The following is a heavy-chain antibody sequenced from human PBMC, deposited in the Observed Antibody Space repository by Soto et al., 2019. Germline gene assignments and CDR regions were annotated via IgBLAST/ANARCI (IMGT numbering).Heavy chain of an antibody. D-gene: IGHD2-21*02. Sequence: GGSLRLSCSASGFIFSTYAMHWARQAPGKRLEYVSSISANGDNTYYAVFVKGRFTISRDNSKNTLYLQMSSLRLEDSAVYYCVKRSGIVPAPYFDYWGRGILVTVSS. CDR3: VKRSGIVPAPYFDY. CDR1: GFIFSTYA. CDR2: ISANGDNT. V-gene: IGHV3-64D*06. J-gene: IGHJ4*02.